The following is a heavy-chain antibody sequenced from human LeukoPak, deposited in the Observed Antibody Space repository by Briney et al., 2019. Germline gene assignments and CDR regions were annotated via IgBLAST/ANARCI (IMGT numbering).Heavy chain of an antibody. J-gene: IGHJ6*03. D-gene: IGHD6-19*01. V-gene: IGHV1-18*01. Sequence: ASVKVSCKASGHTFTSYGISWVRQAPGHGLEWMGWISAYNGNTNYAQKLQGRVTMTTDTSTSTAYMELRSLRSDDTAVYYCARDASGWYYYYYMDVWGKGTTVTISS. CDR1: GHTFTSYG. CDR2: ISAYNGNT. CDR3: ARDASGWYYYYYMDV.